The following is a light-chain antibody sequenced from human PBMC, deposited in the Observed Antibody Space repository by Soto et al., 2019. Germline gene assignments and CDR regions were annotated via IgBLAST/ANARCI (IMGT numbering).Light chain of an antibody. V-gene: IGLV2-14*01. J-gene: IGLJ3*02. Sequence: QSVLTQPASVSGSPGQSITISCTGTSSDVGGYNYVSWYQQHPGKAPKLMIFEVSNRPSGVSNRFSGSKSGNTAPLTISGLQAEDEADYYCSSYTSSSTLVFGGGTKVTVL. CDR3: SSYTSSSTLV. CDR2: EVS. CDR1: SSDVGGYNY.